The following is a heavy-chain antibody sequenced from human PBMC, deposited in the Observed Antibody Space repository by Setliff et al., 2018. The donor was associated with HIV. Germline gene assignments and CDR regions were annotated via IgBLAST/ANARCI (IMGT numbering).Heavy chain of an antibody. Sequence: KPSETLSLTCNVSGYSISSGFYWGWIRQPPGKGLEWIGNIFHSGNTDQNPSLKSRVTMSVETSENQFSLRLNSVTAADPAVYYCARRTIWGDAFDIWGRGTMVT. D-gene: IGHD3-16*01. CDR3: ARRTIWGDAFDI. CDR1: GYSISSGFY. V-gene: IGHV4-38-2*02. CDR2: IFHSGNT. J-gene: IGHJ3*02.